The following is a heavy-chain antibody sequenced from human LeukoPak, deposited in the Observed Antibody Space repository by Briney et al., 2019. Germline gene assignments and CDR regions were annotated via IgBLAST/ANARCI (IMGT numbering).Heavy chain of an antibody. CDR2: VFHSGST. D-gene: IGHD3-22*01. Sequence: SETLSLTCTVSGGSISSYYWSWIRQPPGKGLEWIGYVFHSGSTNYNPSLKSRVTISVDTSKNQFSLKLTSVTAADTAVYYCARDSSGYYRIDYWGQGALVTVSS. J-gene: IGHJ4*02. V-gene: IGHV4-59*08. CDR3: ARDSSGYYRIDY. CDR1: GGSISSYY.